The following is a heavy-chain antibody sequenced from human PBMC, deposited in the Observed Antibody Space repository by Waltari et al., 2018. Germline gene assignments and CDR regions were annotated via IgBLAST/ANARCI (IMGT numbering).Heavy chain of an antibody. CDR3: ASTAGHIDY. D-gene: IGHD6-13*01. J-gene: IGHJ4*02. Sequence: QLQLQESGPGLVTPSETLSLTCTVSGGSISSRSYYWGWIRRPPGKGLEWIGSIYYSGSTYYNPSLKSRVTISVDTSKNQFSLKLSSVTAADTAVYYCASTAGHIDYWGQGTLVTVSS. CDR2: IYYSGST. V-gene: IGHV4-39*01. CDR1: GGSISSRSYY.